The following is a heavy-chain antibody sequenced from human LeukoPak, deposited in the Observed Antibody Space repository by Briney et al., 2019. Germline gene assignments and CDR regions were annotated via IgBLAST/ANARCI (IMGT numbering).Heavy chain of an antibody. V-gene: IGHV4-4*07. Sequence: SETLSLTCTVSGGSISSYYWSWIRQPAGKGLEWIGRIYTSGSTNYNPSLKRRVTMSVDTSKNQFSLKLSSVTAADTAVYYCARSPSLYPALYYYYMDVWGKGTTVTVSS. CDR1: GGSISSYY. D-gene: IGHD3-3*01. CDR2: IYTSGST. J-gene: IGHJ6*03. CDR3: ARSPSLYPALYYYYMDV.